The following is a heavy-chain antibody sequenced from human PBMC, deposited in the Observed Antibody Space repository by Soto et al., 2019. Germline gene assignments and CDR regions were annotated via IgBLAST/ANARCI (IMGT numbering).Heavy chain of an antibody. Sequence: SETLSLTYTVTGGSISGSGYSWGWLRQPPGQGLERIGSIYYMGSTYYNLSLKSRLTISVDTSKNQFSLKLSSVTAADTAVYYCARAGVWARFDYWGLGTLVTVSS. J-gene: IGHJ4*02. CDR1: GGSISGSGYS. V-gene: IGHV4-39*01. D-gene: IGHD3-16*01. CDR2: IYYMGST. CDR3: ARAGVWARFDY.